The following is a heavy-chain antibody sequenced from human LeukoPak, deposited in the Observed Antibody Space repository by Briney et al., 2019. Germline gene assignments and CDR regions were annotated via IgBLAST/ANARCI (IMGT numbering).Heavy chain of an antibody. CDR2: ISYDGSNK. CDR1: GFTFSSYG. J-gene: IGHJ6*02. Sequence: GRSLRLTCAASGFTFSSYGMHWVRQAPGKGLEWVAVISYDGSNKYYADSVKGRFTISRDNSKNTLYLQMNSLRAEDTAVYYCAKDGMVPSQGYYYGMDVWGQGTTVTVSS. CDR3: AKDGMVPSQGYYYGMDV. D-gene: IGHD3-10*01. V-gene: IGHV3-30*18.